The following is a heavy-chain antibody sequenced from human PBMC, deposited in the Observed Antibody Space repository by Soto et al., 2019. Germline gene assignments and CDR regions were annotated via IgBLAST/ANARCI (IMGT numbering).Heavy chain of an antibody. J-gene: IGHJ4*02. V-gene: IGHV1-69*12. D-gene: IGHD5-18*01. CDR3: ASGIQLWLRRINNGYSG. Sequence: QVQLVQSGAEVKKPESSVKVSCKAPGGTFSTYAISWVRQAPGQGLEWMGGIIPMFGTANYAQRFQDRVTSTADESTNTVDMELSSRRSEDTAVYCCASGIQLWLRRINNGYSGWGQGTLVTVSS. CDR2: IIPMFGTA. CDR1: GGTFSTYA.